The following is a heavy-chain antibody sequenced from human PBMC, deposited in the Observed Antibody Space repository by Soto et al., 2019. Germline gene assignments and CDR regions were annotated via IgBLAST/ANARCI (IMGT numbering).Heavy chain of an antibody. V-gene: IGHV3-23*01. CDR3: AKDGYSPYVMDV. CDR2: ISGSGGST. CDR1: GFTFNSYA. J-gene: IGHJ6*02. D-gene: IGHD5-18*01. Sequence: PGGSLRLSCAASGFTFNSYAMSWVRQAPGKGLEWVSAISGSGGSTYYADSVKGRFTISRDNSKNTLYLQMNSLRAEDTAVYYCAKDGYSPYVMDVWGQGTTVTVSS.